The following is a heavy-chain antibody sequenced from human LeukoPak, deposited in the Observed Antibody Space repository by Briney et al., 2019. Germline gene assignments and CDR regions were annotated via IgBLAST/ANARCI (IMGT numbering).Heavy chain of an antibody. J-gene: IGHJ4*02. V-gene: IGHV6-1*01. CDR2: TYYRSKWYN. D-gene: IGHD3-22*01. CDR3: AREVEVSTVISFYDH. Sequence: SQTLSLTCAISGDSVSSNSAAWTWIRQSPSRGLEWLGRTYYRSKWYNDYAVSVKSRITINPDTSKNQFSLQLNSVTPEDTAVYYCAREVEVSTVISFYDHWGQGALVTVSS. CDR1: GDSVSSNSAA.